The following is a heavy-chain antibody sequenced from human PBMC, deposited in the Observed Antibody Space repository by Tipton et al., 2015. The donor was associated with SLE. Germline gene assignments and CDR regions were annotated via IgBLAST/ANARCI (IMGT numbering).Heavy chain of an antibody. CDR2: IYYSGTT. Sequence: LRLSCTVSGGSFTSFYWSWIRQPPGKGLEWIGCIYYSGTTIYNPSLNSRVTMSVDTSKNQFSLKLTSVTAADTAVYYCARDYYGSGFDAFDIWGQGTMVTVPS. V-gene: IGHV4-59*01. J-gene: IGHJ3*02. D-gene: IGHD3-10*01. CDR1: GGSFTSFY. CDR3: ARDYYGSGFDAFDI.